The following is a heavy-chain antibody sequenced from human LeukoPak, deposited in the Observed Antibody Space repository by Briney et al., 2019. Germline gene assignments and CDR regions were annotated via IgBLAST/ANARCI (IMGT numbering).Heavy chain of an antibody. CDR2: VTGNGIHT. CDR1: GFTFTTYA. Sequence: GGSLRLSCAASGFTFTTYAMSWVRHAPGKRLEWVSGVTGNGIHTLYADSVKGRFTISRDNSKNTVHLQMNSLRVDDTAVYYCVKGTAEYCTGVTCYEFDSWGQGTLVAVSS. J-gene: IGHJ4*02. D-gene: IGHD2-15*01. V-gene: IGHV3-23*01. CDR3: VKGTAEYCTGVTCYEFDS.